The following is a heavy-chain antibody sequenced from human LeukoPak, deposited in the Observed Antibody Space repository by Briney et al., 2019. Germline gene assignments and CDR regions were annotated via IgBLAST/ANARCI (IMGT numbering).Heavy chain of an antibody. V-gene: IGHV3-23*01. CDR2: ISGSGDNT. D-gene: IGHD2-2*02. CDR3: ARALTTYCSNIDCYTHWCDP. J-gene: IGHJ5*02. CDR1: GFTFSSYA. Sequence: GGSLRLSCAASGFTFSSYAMTWVRQAPGRGLEWVSAISGSGDNTYHADSVKGRFTISRDNSKNTLYLQMNSLRAQDTALYYCARALTTYCSNIDCYTHWCDPWGQGTLVTVSS.